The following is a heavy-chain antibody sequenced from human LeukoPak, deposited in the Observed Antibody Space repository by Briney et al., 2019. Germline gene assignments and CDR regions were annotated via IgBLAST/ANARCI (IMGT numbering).Heavy chain of an antibody. D-gene: IGHD3-16*01. V-gene: IGHV3-23*01. CDR1: GLTFSNSA. CDR3: AKDGSWGDYYFYFYIDV. Sequence: PGGSLRLSCEASGLTFSNSAMSWVRQAPGKGLEWVSGISASGHYTYNADSAKGRFTISRDNSKNTLYLQMNSLRAEDTALYFCAKDGSWGDYYFYFYIDVWGKGTTVTVSS. J-gene: IGHJ6*03. CDR2: ISASGHYT.